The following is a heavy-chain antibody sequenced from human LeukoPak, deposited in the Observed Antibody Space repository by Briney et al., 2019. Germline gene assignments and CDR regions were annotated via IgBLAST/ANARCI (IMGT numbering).Heavy chain of an antibody. Sequence: GGSLRLSCAASGFTFSSFNMNWVRQAPGKGLEWVSSISSASSLIWYADSLKGRFTISRDNAKNSLYLQMDSLRAEDTAIYYCARYNSGWNDYWGQGTLVTVSS. CDR1: GFTFSSFN. CDR2: ISSASSLI. V-gene: IGHV3-21*01. D-gene: IGHD6-19*01. J-gene: IGHJ4*02. CDR3: ARYNSGWNDY.